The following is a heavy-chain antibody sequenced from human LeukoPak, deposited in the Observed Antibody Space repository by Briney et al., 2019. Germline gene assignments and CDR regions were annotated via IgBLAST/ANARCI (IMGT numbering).Heavy chain of an antibody. CDR1: GFSFSNYA. D-gene: IGHD5-12*01. Sequence: GGSLRLSCAASGFSFSNYAMSWDRQAPGKGLEWVSLIVSSSGSTFYADSVKGRFTISRDNSKNTLYLQMNSLRAEDTAVYYCAKGAYDYVELGYFDYWGQGTLVTVSS. V-gene: IGHV3-23*01. CDR2: IVSSSGST. J-gene: IGHJ4*01. CDR3: AKGAYDYVELGYFDY.